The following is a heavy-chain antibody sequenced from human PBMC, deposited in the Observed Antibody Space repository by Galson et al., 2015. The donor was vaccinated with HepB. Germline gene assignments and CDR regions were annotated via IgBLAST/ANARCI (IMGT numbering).Heavy chain of an antibody. V-gene: IGHV3-21*01. D-gene: IGHD6-19*01. CDR1: GLTFSTYS. J-gene: IGHJ4*02. CDR2: ISSRSSYI. Sequence: SLRLSCAASGLTFSTYSMNWVRQAPGKGLEWVSSISSRSSYIYYADSVKGRFTISRDNAKNSLYLQMNGLRAEDTAVYYCARTIAMAGIYYFDYWGQGTLVTVSS. CDR3: ARTIAMAGIYYFDY.